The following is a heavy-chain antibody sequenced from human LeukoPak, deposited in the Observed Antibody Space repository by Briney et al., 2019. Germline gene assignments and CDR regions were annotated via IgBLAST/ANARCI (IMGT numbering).Heavy chain of an antibody. J-gene: IGHJ4*02. V-gene: IGHV4-59*01. CDR1: GGSITNYY. CDR3: ARGENGYETDFDY. Sequence: SETPSLTCTVSGGSITNYYWSWIRQPPGKGLEWIGCIYYSGSTNYNPSLKSRVTISLDTSKNQFSLKLSSVTAADTAVYYCARGENGYETDFDYWGQGTLVTVSS. CDR2: IYYSGST. D-gene: IGHD5-18*01.